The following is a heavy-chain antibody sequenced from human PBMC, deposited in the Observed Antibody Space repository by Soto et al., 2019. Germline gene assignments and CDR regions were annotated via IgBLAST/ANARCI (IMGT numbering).Heavy chain of an antibody. CDR1: GGTFRNYP. CDR2: TFPLTDIP. CDR3: ARGPLVVLNYFES. V-gene: IGHV1-69*02. Sequence: QVQLVQSGTEVKKPGSSVKVSCKASGGTFRNYPINWVRQAPGQGLEWMGSTFPLTDIPDYAQNFQARPTXXXAXXTSTAYMELSSLTSDDTAMYFCARGPLVVLNYFESWGQGTLVTVSS. J-gene: IGHJ4*02.